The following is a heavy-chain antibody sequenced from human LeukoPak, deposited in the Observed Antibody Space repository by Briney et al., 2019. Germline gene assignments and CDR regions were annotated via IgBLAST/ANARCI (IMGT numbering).Heavy chain of an antibody. CDR2: ISAYNGNT. CDR1: GYTFTCYG. CDR3: AREYYYRSGSLHDAFDI. V-gene: IGHV1-18*01. J-gene: IGHJ3*02. Sequence: ASVKVSCKASGYTFTCYGISWVRQAPGQGLEWMGWISAYNGNTNYAQKLQGRVTMTTDTSTSTAYMELRSLRSDDTAVYYCAREYYYRSGSLHDAFDIWGQGTMVTVSS. D-gene: IGHD3-22*01.